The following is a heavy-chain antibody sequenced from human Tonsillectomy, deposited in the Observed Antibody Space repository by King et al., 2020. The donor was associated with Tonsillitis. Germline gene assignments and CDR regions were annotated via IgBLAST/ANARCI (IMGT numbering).Heavy chain of an antibody. CDR1: GFTFSSYA. V-gene: IGHV3-64*01. CDR3: ARWGAQWQTRGYFDL. CDR2: ISGNGGST. Sequence: VQLVESGGGLVQPGGSLRLSCAASGFTFSSYAVHWVRQAPGKGLEYVSAISGNGGSTYYANSVKGRFTISRDNSKNTLYLQMGSLRAEDMAVYYCARWGAQWQTRGYFDLGGRGTLVTVSS. J-gene: IGHJ2*01. D-gene: IGHD6-19*01.